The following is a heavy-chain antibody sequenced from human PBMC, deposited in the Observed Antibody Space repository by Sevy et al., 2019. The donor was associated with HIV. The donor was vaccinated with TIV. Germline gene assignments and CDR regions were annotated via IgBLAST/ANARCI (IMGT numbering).Heavy chain of an antibody. CDR3: AADRGNGYYYVADY. J-gene: IGHJ4*02. D-gene: IGHD3-22*01. CDR2: IVVGSGNT. Sequence: SVKVSCKASPFTFSSSAVQWVRQARGHPLEWIGWIVVGSGNTKYAQKFQERVTITRDMSTSTTYMELSSLRSEDTAVYYCAADRGNGYYYVADYWGQGTPVTVSS. V-gene: IGHV1-58*01. CDR1: PFTFSSSA.